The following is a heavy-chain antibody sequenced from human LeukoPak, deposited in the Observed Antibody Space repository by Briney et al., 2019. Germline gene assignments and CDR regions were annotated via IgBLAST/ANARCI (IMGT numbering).Heavy chain of an antibody. CDR1: RFTFSSYW. CDR2: IKLDGSEK. Sequence: SGGSLRLSCAASRFTFSSYWMSWVRQAPGKGLEWVANIKLDGSEKPYVDSVKGRFTISRDNAKNSLYLQMNSLRVEDTAVYYCARDTWRAVAGTSTYYYTGMDAWGQGTTVTVSS. CDR3: ARDTWRAVAGTSTYYYTGMDA. D-gene: IGHD6-19*01. J-gene: IGHJ6*02. V-gene: IGHV3-7*03.